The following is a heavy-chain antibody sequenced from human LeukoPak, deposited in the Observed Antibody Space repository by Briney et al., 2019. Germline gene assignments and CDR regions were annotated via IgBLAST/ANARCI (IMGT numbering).Heavy chain of an antibody. D-gene: IGHD3-22*01. Sequence: SETLSLTCTVSGASISSYYWSWIRQPPGKGLEWIGYIYYSGSTKYNPSLKSRVTISVDTSKNQFSLKLSSVTAADTAVYYCARARDGSNAFDYWGQGTLVTVSS. J-gene: IGHJ4*02. CDR2: IYYSGST. V-gene: IGHV4-59*01. CDR3: ARARDGSNAFDY. CDR1: GASISSYY.